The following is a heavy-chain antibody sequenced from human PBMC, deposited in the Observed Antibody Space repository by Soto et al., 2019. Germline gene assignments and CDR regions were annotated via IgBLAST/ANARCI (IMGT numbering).Heavy chain of an antibody. V-gene: IGHV4-59*01. CDR2: IYYSGST. CDR1: GGSISSYY. D-gene: IGHD1-26*01. J-gene: IGHJ4*02. CDR3: ARLMGAPKYYFDY. Sequence: PSETLSLTCTVSGGSISSYYWSWIRQPPGKGLEWIGYIYYSGSTNYNPSLKSRVTISVDTSKNQFSLKLSCVTAADTAVYYCARLMGAPKYYFDYWGQGTLVTVSS.